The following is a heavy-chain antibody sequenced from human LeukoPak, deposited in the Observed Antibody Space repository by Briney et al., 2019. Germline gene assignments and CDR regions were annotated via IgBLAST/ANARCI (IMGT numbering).Heavy chain of an antibody. V-gene: IGHV4-34*01. CDR2: INHSGST. CDR1: GGSFSGYY. D-gene: IGHD3-3*01. Sequence: SETLSLTCAVYGGSFSGYYWSWIRQPPGKGLEWIGEINHSGSTNYNPSLKSRVTISVDTSKNQFSLKLGSVTAADTAVYYCARGSTIFGVVILNYYYGMDVWGQGTTVTVSS. J-gene: IGHJ6*02. CDR3: ARGSTIFGVVILNYYYGMDV.